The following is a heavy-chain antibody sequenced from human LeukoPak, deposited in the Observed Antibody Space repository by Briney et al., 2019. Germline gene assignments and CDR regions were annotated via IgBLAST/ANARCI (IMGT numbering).Heavy chain of an antibody. CDR1: GDSISSYY. V-gene: IGHV4-59*01. CDR3: ARGAASSITMIVLGSRRNWFDP. J-gene: IGHJ5*02. D-gene: IGHD3-22*01. Sequence: PSETLSLTCTVSGDSISSYYWTWIRQPPGKGLEWIGHIFYSGNTIYNPSLKSRVTISVDTSKNQFSLKLSSVTAADTAVYYCARGAASSITMIVLGSRRNWFDPWGQGTLVTVSS. CDR2: IFYSGNT.